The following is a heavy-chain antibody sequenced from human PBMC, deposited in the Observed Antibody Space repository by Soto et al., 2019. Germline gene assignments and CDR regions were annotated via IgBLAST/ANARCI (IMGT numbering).Heavy chain of an antibody. J-gene: IGHJ6*02. CDR2: IIPILGIA. CDR3: AGAVAGPRGMDV. Sequence: QVQLVQSGAEVKKPGSSVKVSCKASGGTFSSYTISWVRQAPGQGLEWMGRIIPILGIANYVQKFQGRVTITAENSTSTAYMELSSLRSGDTAVYYCAGAVAGPRGMDVWGQGTTVTVSS. CDR1: GGTFSSYT. D-gene: IGHD6-19*01. V-gene: IGHV1-69*02.